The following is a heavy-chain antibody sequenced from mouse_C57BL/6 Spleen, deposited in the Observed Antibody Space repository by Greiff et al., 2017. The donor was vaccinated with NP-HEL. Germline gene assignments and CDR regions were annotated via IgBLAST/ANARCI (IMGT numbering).Heavy chain of an antibody. V-gene: IGHV1-50*01. CDR3: ARPYDYALGY. CDR1: GYTFTSYW. D-gene: IGHD2-4*01. J-gene: IGHJ2*01. CDR2: IDPSDSYT. Sequence: QVQLQQPGAELVKPGASVKLSCKASGYTFTSYWMQWVKQRPGQGLEWIGEIDPSDSYTNYNQKFKGKATLTVDTSSSTAYMQLSSLTSEDSAVYYCARPYDYALGYWGQGTTLTVSS.